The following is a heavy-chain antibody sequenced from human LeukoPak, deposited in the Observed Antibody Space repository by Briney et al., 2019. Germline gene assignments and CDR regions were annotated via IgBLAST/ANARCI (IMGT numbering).Heavy chain of an antibody. J-gene: IGHJ6*03. CDR1: GYTFTGYY. V-gene: IGHV1-2*02. CDR2: INPSSGGT. CDR3: ARAIGPRTYYDILSGYYSRIYYYYYYMDV. D-gene: IGHD3-9*01. Sequence: GASVKVSCKASGYTFTGYYMHWVRQAPGQGLEWMGWINPSSGGTNYAQTLQSRVTMTTDTSTSTAYMELRSLRSGDTAVYYCARAIGPRTYYDILSGYYSRIYYYYYYMDVWGKGTTVTISS.